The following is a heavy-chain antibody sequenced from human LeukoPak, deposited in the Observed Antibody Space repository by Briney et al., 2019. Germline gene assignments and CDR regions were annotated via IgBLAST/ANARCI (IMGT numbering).Heavy chain of an antibody. CDR2: IKEDGSEK. V-gene: IGHV3-7*01. CDR1: GFTFSNYW. D-gene: IGHD3-10*01. J-gene: IGHJ4*02. CDR3: AKGGRVADY. Sequence: GGSLRLSCAASGFTFSNYWMTWVRQAPGKGLEWVANIKEDGSEKSYVDSVKGRSTISRDNAKNSLFLEMNSLRVEDTAVYYCAKGGRVADYWGQGTLVTVSS.